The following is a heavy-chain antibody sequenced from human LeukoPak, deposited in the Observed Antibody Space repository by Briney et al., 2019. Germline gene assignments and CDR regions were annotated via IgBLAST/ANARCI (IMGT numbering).Heavy chain of an antibody. V-gene: IGHV3-23*01. Sequence: GSLRLSCAASGFTFSSYAMSWVRQAPGKGLEWVSAISGSGGSTYYADSVKGRFTISRDNSKNTLYLQMNRLRAEDTAVYYCVKPRENYVDPCFDDYWGQGTLVTVSS. CDR2: ISGSGGST. J-gene: IGHJ4*02. CDR3: VKPRENYVDPCFDDY. D-gene: IGHD3-16*01. CDR1: GFTFSSYA.